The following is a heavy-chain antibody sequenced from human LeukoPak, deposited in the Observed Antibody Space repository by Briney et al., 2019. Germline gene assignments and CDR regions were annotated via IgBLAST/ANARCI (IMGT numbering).Heavy chain of an antibody. CDR2: ISGSGGST. D-gene: IGHD3-10*01. CDR3: ARGTPSGSYYPTYYYYGMDV. CDR1: GFTFSSYA. Sequence: PGGSLRLSCAASGFTFSSYAMSWVRQAPGKGLEWVSAISGSGGSTYYADSVKGRFTISRDNAKNSLYLQMNSLRAEDTAVYYCARGTPSGSYYPTYYYYGMDVWGQGTTVTVSS. V-gene: IGHV3-23*01. J-gene: IGHJ6*02.